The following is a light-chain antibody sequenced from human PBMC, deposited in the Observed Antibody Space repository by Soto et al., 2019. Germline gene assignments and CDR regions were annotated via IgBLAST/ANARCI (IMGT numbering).Light chain of an antibody. V-gene: IGKV2-30*01. CDR1: QSLVYSDGDTY. J-gene: IGKJ1*01. CDR2: KVS. CDR3: VQVTHFPWT. Sequence: VVMTQSPLSLPVTLGQPASISCRSSQSLVYSDGDTYLNWFQQRPGQSPRRLIYKVSNRDSGVPDRFSGSGSGTDFTLKISRVEAEDVGIYYCVQVTHFPWTFGQGTKVDIK.